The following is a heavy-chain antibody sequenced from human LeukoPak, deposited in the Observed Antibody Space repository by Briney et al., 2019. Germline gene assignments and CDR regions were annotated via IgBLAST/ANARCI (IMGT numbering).Heavy chain of an antibody. CDR3: VKPEDSSTSRDSAGGY. J-gene: IGHJ4*02. V-gene: IGHV3-64D*06. CDR2: ISSNGGST. CDR1: GFTFSSYA. D-gene: IGHD2-2*01. Sequence: GGSLRLSCSASGFTFSSYAMHWVRQAPGKGLEYVSAISSNGGSTYYADSVKGRFTISRDNSKNTLYLQMSSLRAVDTAVYYCVKPEDSSTSRDSAGGYWGQGTLVTVSS.